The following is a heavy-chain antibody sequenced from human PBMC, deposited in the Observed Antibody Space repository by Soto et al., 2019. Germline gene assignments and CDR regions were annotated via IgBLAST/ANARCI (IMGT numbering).Heavy chain of an antibody. Sequence: PSETLSLTCTVPGGSISSGDYYWSWIRQPPGKGLEWIGYIYYSGNTYYNPSLKSRVTISVDTSKNQFSLKLSSVTAADTAVYYCARSPGLELGTFDYWGQGTLVTVSS. V-gene: IGHV4-30-4*01. CDR3: ARSPGLELGTFDY. CDR1: GGSISSGDYY. D-gene: IGHD7-27*01. J-gene: IGHJ4*02. CDR2: IYYSGNT.